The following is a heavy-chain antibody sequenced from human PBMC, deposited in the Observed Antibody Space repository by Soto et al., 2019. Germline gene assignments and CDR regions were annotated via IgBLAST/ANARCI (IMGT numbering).Heavy chain of an antibody. CDR2: ISSISYK. J-gene: IGHJ5*02. D-gene: IGHD2-2*01. V-gene: IGHV3-21*04. CDR3: AKDTVPVATPWFDP. Sequence: GGSLRLSCAASGFTFSSYTMNWVRQAPGKGLEWVSSISSISYKHYADSVKGRFTISRDNSKNTLYLQMNSLRAEDTAVYYCAKDTVPVATPWFDPWGQGTLVTSPQ. CDR1: GFTFSSYT.